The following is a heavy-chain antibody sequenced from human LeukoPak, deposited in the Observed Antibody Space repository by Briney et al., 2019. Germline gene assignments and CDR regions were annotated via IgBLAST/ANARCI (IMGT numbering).Heavy chain of an antibody. CDR3: AANEFGGAVI. D-gene: IGHD3-10*01. V-gene: IGHV4-59*01. CDR2: VYYSGST. CDR1: GGSISSYY. J-gene: IGHJ4*02. Sequence: SETLSLTCTVSGGSISSYYWSWIRQPPGKGLEWIGYVYYSGSTNCNPSLKSRVTMSVDTSKNQFSLMLNSVTAADTAVYYCAANEFGGAVIWGQGTLVTVSS.